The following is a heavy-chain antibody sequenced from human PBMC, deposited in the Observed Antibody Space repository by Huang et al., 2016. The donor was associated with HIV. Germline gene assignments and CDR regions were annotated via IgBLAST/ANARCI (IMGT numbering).Heavy chain of an antibody. D-gene: IGHD2-2*03. CDR1: GTSMTSSTFY. CDR2: VYFLGNT. CDR3: AREVRSVDTDRPDGYYYRGLDV. J-gene: IGHJ6*02. Sequence: QLRESGPGLVTPSETLSLTCSASGTSMTSSTFYWGWFRQPPGRGLGWIGSVYFLGNTYSNPSLKRRVTIYIYTANEQYCMRLTAVTAADTAVYFGAREVRSVDTDRPDGYYYRGLDVWGQGTTVIVSS. V-gene: IGHV4-39*02.